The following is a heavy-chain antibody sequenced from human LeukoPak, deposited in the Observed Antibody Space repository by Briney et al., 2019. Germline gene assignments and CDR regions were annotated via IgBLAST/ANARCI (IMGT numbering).Heavy chain of an antibody. V-gene: IGHV3-23*01. CDR1: GFTFSSYA. J-gene: IGHJ4*02. D-gene: IGHD6-13*01. Sequence: GGSLRLSCAASGFTFSSYAMSWVRQAPGKGLEWVSTIGGTGVRTYYADSVKGRFTISRDNSKNTLYLQMNSLRAEDTAVYYCAMSSSWYEYYFDYWGQGTLVTVSS. CDR2: IGGTGVRT. CDR3: AMSSSWYEYYFDY.